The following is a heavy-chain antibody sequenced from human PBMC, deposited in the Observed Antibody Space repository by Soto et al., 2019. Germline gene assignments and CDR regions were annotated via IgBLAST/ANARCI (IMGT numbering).Heavy chain of an antibody. D-gene: IGHD2-2*01. Sequence: GGSLRLSCAASGFTFSSYAMHWGRQAPWKGLEYVSAISSNGGSTYYANSVKGRFTISRDNSKNTLYLQMGSLRAEDMAVYYCARGPNSFGGYASRLFDPWGQGTLVTVSS. CDR2: ISSNGGST. CDR3: ARGPNSFGGYASRLFDP. J-gene: IGHJ5*02. V-gene: IGHV3-64*01. CDR1: GFTFSSYA.